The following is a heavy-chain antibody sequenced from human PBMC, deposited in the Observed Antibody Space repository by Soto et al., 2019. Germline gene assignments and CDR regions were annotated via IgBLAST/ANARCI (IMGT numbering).Heavy chain of an antibody. Sequence: GESLKISCKGSGYSFTSYWIGWVRQMPGKGLEWMGIIYPGDSDTRYSPSFQGQVTISADKSISTAYLQWSSLKASDTAMYYCARQGQLVDYYYSGMDVWGQGTTVTVSS. CDR2: IYPGDSDT. V-gene: IGHV5-51*01. D-gene: IGHD6-6*01. CDR1: GYSFTSYW. J-gene: IGHJ6*02. CDR3: ARQGQLVDYYYSGMDV.